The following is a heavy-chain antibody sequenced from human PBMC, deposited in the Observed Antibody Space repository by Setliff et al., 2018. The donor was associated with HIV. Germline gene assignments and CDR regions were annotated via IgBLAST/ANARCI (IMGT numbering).Heavy chain of an antibody. CDR3: ARVRDGYNGDAFDI. CDR1: GGTFSSYA. V-gene: IGHV1-69*05. J-gene: IGHJ3*02. D-gene: IGHD5-12*01. Sequence: ASVKVSCKASGGTFSSYAISWVRQAPGQGLEWMGGIIPIFGTANYAQKFQGRVTITTDESTSTAYMELSSLRSEDTAVYYCARVRDGYNGDAFDIWGQGTMVTVSS. CDR2: IIPIFGTA.